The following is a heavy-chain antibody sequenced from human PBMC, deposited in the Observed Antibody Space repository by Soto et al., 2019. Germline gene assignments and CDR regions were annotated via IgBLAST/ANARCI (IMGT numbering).Heavy chain of an antibody. CDR2: IYYNVNT. J-gene: IGHJ3*02. Sequence: SETLSLTCTVSGGSISSYYWSWIRQPPGKGLEWIGYIYYNVNTNYNPSLKSRVTISVDTSKNQFSLKLSSVTAADTAVYYCARREGQLAAFDIWGQGTLVTVSS. CDR3: ARREGQLAAFDI. D-gene: IGHD2-2*01. V-gene: IGHV4-59*08. CDR1: GGSISSYY.